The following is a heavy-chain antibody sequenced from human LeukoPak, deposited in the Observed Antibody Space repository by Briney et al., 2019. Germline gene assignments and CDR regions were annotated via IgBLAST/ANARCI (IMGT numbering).Heavy chain of an antibody. CDR1: GFTFTSCW. V-gene: IGHV3-7*01. CDR3: ARDGPNVGATHDY. J-gene: IGHJ4*02. CDR2: IKEDGSEK. D-gene: IGHD1-26*01. Sequence: GGSLRLSCAASGFTFTSCWLSWVRQAPGKGLEGVANIKEDGSEKYYVDSVKGRFTISRDNAKDSLYLQMNSLTTEDTAVYYCARDGPNVGATHDYWGQGTLVPVSS.